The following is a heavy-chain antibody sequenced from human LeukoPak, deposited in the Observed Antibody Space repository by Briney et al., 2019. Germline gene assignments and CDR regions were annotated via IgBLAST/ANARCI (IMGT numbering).Heavy chain of an antibody. CDR3: ARVVTWYFDL. J-gene: IGHJ2*01. Sequence: GGSLRLSCSASGFTFSGHAMHWVRQAPGEGLEYVSAISSNGGDTYYADSVRGRFTISRDNAKNSLYLQMNSLRAEDTAVYYCARVVTWYFDLWGRGTLVTVSS. CDR1: GFTFSGHA. CDR2: ISSNGGDT. V-gene: IGHV3-64*04. D-gene: IGHD5-18*01.